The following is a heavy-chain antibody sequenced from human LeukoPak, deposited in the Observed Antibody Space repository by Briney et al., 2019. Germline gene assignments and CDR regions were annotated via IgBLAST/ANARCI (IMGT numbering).Heavy chain of an antibody. V-gene: IGHV3-7*01. Sequence: GGSLRLLCAPSGFTFNIYRMIWPPHAPGKGLEWVANIKQGGSEKHYVDSVEGRFSISRDDAKNSLYLQINNVTAEEAAVYYRARRYCSATKCTQTQYYYYYMDVWGRGTTVTVSS. CDR2: IKQGGSEK. CDR3: ARRYCSATKCTQTQYYYYYMDV. J-gene: IGHJ6*03. CDR1: GFTFNIYR. D-gene: IGHD2-15*01.